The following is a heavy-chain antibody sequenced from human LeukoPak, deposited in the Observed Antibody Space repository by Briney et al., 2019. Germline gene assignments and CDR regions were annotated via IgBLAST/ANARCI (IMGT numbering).Heavy chain of an antibody. CDR3: ARASGSTVVNQSFDY. D-gene: IGHD4-23*01. CDR1: GGSISSSY. J-gene: IGHJ4*02. Sequence: SETLSLTCTVSGGSISSSYLSWLRQPPGKGLEWIGHFSYSGNTKYNPSLKSRVTISVDTSKNQFSLKLNSVTAADTAVYYCARASGSTVVNQSFDYWGQGTLVTVSS. CDR2: FSYSGNT. V-gene: IGHV4-59*01.